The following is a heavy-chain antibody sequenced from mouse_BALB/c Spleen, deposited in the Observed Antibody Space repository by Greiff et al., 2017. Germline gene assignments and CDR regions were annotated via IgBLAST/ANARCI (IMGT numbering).Heavy chain of an antibody. Sequence: EVNVVESGGGLVKPGGSLKLSCAASGFAFSSYDMSWVRQTPEKRLEWVAYISSGGGSTYYPDTVKGRFTISRDNAKNTLYLQMSSLKSEDTAMYYCARQDRLSWFAYWGQGTLVTVSA. CDR2: ISSGGGST. J-gene: IGHJ3*01. V-gene: IGHV5-12-1*01. CDR1: GFAFSSYD. CDR3: ARQDRLSWFAY.